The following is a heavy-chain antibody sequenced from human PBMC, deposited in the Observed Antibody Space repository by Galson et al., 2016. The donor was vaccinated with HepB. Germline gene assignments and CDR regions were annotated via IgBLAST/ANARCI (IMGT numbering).Heavy chain of an antibody. D-gene: IGHD3-3*02. CDR2: INDHGSEQ. V-gene: IGHV3-7*04. CDR1: GFTFSNFW. J-gene: IGHJ4*02. CDR3: ARTRWRGFSAFYFDN. Sequence: SLRLSCAASGFTFSNFWMAWVRQAPGKGLEWVANINDHGSEQYYVDYVKGRFTISTDNATNSVYLQMNSLRDDDTAVSYCARTRWRGFSAFYFDNWGQGTLVAVSS.